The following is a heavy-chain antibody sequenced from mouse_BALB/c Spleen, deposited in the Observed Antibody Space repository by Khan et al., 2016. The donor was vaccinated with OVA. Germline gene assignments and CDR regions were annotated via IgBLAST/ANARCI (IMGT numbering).Heavy chain of an antibody. V-gene: IGHV1-69*02. CDR2: IYPSDSYT. J-gene: IGHJ3*01. Sequence: QVQLQQPGIELVRPGASVKLSCKASGYTFTNYWINWVKQRPGQGLEWIGNIYPSDSYTNYNQKLKDKATLTVDKSSNTAYMQLNSPTTEDSAVYYGTREGVRGSWFTYWGQGTLVTVSA. CDR3: TREGVRGSWFTY. CDR1: GYTFTNYW.